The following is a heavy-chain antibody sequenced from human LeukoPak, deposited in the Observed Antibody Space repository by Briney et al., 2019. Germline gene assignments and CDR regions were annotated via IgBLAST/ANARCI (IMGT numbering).Heavy chain of an antibody. CDR2: ISSSSSYI. J-gene: IGHJ4*02. Sequence: GSLRLSCAASGFTFSSYSMNWVRQAPGKGLEWVSSISSSSSYIYYADSVKGRFTISRDNAKNSLYLQMNSLRAEDTAVYYCARDLAAAIPFDYWGQGTLVAVSS. D-gene: IGHD2-2*02. CDR3: ARDLAAAIPFDY. CDR1: GFTFSSYS. V-gene: IGHV3-21*01.